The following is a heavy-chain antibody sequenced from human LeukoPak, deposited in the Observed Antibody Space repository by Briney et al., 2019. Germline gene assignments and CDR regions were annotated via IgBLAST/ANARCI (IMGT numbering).Heavy chain of an antibody. Sequence: SETLSLTCYVSGDSIKNDDYYWGWVRQPPGAGLEWLGSIYHNGRTVYTPSLKSRLTLSVDTSKNHFSLNLTSATAADTAVYFCASVLQSGTYPSGSDYYFDSWGRGTLVTVTS. V-gene: IGHV4-39*02. CDR1: GDSIKNDDYY. J-gene: IGHJ4*01. D-gene: IGHD1-26*01. CDR2: IYHNGRT. CDR3: ASVLQSGTYPSGSDYYFDS.